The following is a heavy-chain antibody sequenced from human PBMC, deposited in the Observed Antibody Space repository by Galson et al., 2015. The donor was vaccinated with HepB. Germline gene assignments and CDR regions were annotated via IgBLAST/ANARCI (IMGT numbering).Heavy chain of an antibody. CDR2: INPSSGST. J-gene: IGHJ6*02. CDR3: ARSAVGGYYYYYGMDV. V-gene: IGHV1-2*05. CDR1: GYTFTSYY. Sequence: SVKVSCKASGYTFTSYYMHWVRQAPGQGLEWMGIINPSSGSTSYAQKFQGRVTMTRDTSISTAYMELSRLRSDGTVVYYCARSAVGGYYYYYGMDVWGQGTMVTVSS. D-gene: IGHD6-19*01.